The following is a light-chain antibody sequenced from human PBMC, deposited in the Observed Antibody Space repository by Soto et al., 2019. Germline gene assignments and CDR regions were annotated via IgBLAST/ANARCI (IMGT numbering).Light chain of an antibody. CDR3: GADPGGGSNFV. V-gene: IGLV9-49*01. J-gene: IGLJ2*01. CDR1: SGFSNYK. Sequence: QLVLTQPPSASASLGASVTLTCTLSSGFSNYKVDWYQQRPGKGPRFVMRVGTGGIVGSKGDGIPDRFSVLGSGLNRYLTIKNIQEEDEGDYHCGADPGGGSNFVFGGGTKLTVL. CDR2: VGTGGIVG.